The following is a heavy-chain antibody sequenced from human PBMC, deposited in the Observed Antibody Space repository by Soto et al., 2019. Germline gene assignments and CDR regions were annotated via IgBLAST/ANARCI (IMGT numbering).Heavy chain of an antibody. J-gene: IGHJ4*02. CDR2: IGIGSSTK. Sequence: PGGSLRLSCAASGFTFRNYGMNWVRQAPGKGLEWVSYIGIGSSTKYYADSVKGRFTISRDNAKNSLYLQMNSLRAEDTAVYYCAKDQGSSWYEIDYWGQGTLVTV. CDR1: GFTFRNYG. CDR3: AKDQGSSWYEIDY. D-gene: IGHD6-13*01. V-gene: IGHV3-48*01.